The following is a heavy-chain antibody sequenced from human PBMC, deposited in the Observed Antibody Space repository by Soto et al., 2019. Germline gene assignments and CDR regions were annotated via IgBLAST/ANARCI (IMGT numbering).Heavy chain of an antibody. CDR2: IVVGSGNT. CDR1: GFTFTSSA. V-gene: IGHV1-58*02. CDR3: AASGYCSSTGCYHSRYYFDY. D-gene: IGHD2-2*01. J-gene: IGHJ4*02. Sequence: SVKVSCKASGFTFTSSAMQWVRQARGQRLEWIGWIVVGSGNTNCAQKFQERVTITRDMSTSTAYMELSSLRSEDTAVYYCAASGYCSSTGCYHSRYYFDYWGQGTLVTVSS.